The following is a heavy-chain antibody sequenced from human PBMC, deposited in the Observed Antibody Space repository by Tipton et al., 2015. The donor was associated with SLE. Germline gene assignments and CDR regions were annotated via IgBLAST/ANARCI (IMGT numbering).Heavy chain of an antibody. V-gene: IGHV3-23*01. CDR1: GFTFNIHA. CDR2: ISGGRT. Sequence: GSLRLSCAASGFTFNIHAMTWVRQAPGKGLEWVSGISGGRTYFADSVRGRFSISRDNSKNTLYLQMNSLRAEDTAVYYCAMRRGTADAFSYFDYWGQGILVTVSS. CDR3: AMRRGTADAFSYFDY. D-gene: IGHD1/OR15-1a*01. J-gene: IGHJ4*02.